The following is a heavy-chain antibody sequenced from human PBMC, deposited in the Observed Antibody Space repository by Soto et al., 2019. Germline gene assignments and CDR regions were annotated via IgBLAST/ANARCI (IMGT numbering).Heavy chain of an antibody. J-gene: IGHJ5*02. CDR1: GASISSNIYY. Sequence: QVQLQESGPGLVKPSETLPLTCTVSGASISSNIYYWGWIRQPPGKGLEWIGSIYYTGNTFYNPSLKSRVPLSVDTSENQFSLRLFSVTAADTAVYYCARHSHEDHGDPNWFDPWGQGTLVTVSS. V-gene: IGHV4-39*01. CDR2: IYYTGNT. CDR3: ARHSHEDHGDPNWFDP. D-gene: IGHD4-17*01.